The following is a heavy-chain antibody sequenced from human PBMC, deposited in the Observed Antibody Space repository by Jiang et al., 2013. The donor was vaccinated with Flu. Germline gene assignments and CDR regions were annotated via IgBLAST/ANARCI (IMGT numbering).Heavy chain of an antibody. V-gene: IGHV4-39*01. J-gene: IGHJ5*02. Sequence: GPGLVKPSETLSLTCTVSGGSISTKNYYWGWIRQPPGKGLEWIGTIYYTGSTFYNASLKSRVTISVDTSKNQFSLKLTSVTAADTAVYYCARSYAVSSRPNWFDPWGQGTLVTVSS. CDR3: ARSYAVSSRPNWFDP. CDR2: IYYTGST. CDR1: GGSISTKNYY. D-gene: IGHD3-16*01.